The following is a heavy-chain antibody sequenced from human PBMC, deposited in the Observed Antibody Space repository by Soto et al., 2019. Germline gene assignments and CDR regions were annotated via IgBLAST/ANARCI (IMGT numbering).Heavy chain of an antibody. Sequence: GGSLRLSCAASGFTFSSYAMSWVRQAPGKGLEWVSAISGSGGSTYYADSVKGRFTISRDNSKNTLYLQMNSLRAEDTAVYYCAKYSDGSGSYYDAFDIWGQGTMVTVSS. CDR1: GFTFSSYA. J-gene: IGHJ3*02. D-gene: IGHD3-10*01. V-gene: IGHV3-23*01. CDR3: AKYSDGSGSYYDAFDI. CDR2: ISGSGGST.